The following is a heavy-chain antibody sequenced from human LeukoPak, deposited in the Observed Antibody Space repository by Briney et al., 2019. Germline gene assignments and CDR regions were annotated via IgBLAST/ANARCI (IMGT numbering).Heavy chain of an antibody. CDR1: GFSFSLYA. CDR2: IDSGSDDI. Sequence: GGSLRLSCAASGFSFSLYAMNWVRQAPGKGLEWISYIDSGSDDILHADSVRGRFAISRDNAKNTLYLEMNSLRAEDTAVYYCARETYRPQLIDSWGQGTLVTVSS. V-gene: IGHV3-21*05. J-gene: IGHJ4*02. D-gene: IGHD5-18*01. CDR3: ARETYRPQLIDS.